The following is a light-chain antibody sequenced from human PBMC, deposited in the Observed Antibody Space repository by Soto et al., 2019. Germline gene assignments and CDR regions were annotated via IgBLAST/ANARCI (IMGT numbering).Light chain of an antibody. CDR1: SSNIGSNT. CDR2: SNN. Sequence: LTQPPSASGTPGQRVTISCSGSSSNIGSNTVNWYQQLPGTAPKLLIYSNNQRPSGVPDRFSGSKSGTSASLAISGLQSEDEADFYCAAWDDSLNVPVYVFGTGTKVTVL. J-gene: IGLJ1*01. V-gene: IGLV1-44*01. CDR3: AAWDDSLNVPVYV.